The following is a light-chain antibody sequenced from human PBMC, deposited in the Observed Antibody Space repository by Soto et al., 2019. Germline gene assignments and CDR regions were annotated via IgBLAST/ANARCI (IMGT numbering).Light chain of an antibody. CDR3: QSYDSSPSGWV. V-gene: IGLV1-40*01. CDR1: SSNIGAGYD. CDR2: GNS. J-gene: IGLJ3*02. Sequence: QSALTQPPSVSGAPGQRVTISCTGSSSNIGAGYDVHWYQQLPGTAPKLLIYGNSNRPSGVPDRFSGSKSGTSASLAITGLRAEDEADYYCQSYDSSPSGWVFGGGTKLTVL.